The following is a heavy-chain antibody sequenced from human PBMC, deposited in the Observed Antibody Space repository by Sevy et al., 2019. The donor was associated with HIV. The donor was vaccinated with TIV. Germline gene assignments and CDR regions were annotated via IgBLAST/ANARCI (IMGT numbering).Heavy chain of an antibody. CDR2: ISSSSSYI. CDR3: AREEEDYVWGTSRDLTFFDY. CDR1: GFDFFNVW. Sequence: GGSLRLSCSASGFDFFNVWMTWVRQAPGKGLEWVSSISSSSSYIYYADSVKGRFTISRDNAKNSLYLQMNSLRAEDTAVYYCAREEEDYVWGTSRDLTFFDYWGQGTLVTVSS. V-gene: IGHV3-21*01. J-gene: IGHJ4*02. D-gene: IGHD3-16*02.